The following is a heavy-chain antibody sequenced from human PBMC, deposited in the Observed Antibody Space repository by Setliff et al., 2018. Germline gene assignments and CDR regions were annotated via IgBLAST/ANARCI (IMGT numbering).Heavy chain of an antibody. CDR1: GYTFTTYV. Sequence: GASVKVSCKASGYTFTTYVISWMRQAPGQGLEWMGWINTNTGNPSYAQGFTGRFVFSLDTSVSTAYLQISSLKAEDTAIYYCARGSRFGTIVYKGDYYMDVWGKGTTVTVS. V-gene: IGHV7-4-1*02. CDR2: INTNTGNP. CDR3: ARGSRFGTIVYKGDYYMDV. J-gene: IGHJ6*03. D-gene: IGHD3-10*01.